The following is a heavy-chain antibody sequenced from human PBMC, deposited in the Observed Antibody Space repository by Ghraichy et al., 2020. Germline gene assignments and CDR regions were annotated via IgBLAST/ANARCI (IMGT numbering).Heavy chain of an antibody. J-gene: IGHJ3*02. CDR1: GFTFSTYN. CDR2: ISSSSSTI. CDR3: ARRLGYYSAFDI. Sequence: GGSLRLSFAASGFTFSTYNMNWVRQAPGKGLEWVSYISSSSSTIYYTDSVKGRFTISRDNAENSLYLQLNSLRAEDTAVYYCARRLGYYSAFDIWGQGTMVTVSS. V-gene: IGHV3-48*04. D-gene: IGHD3-22*01.